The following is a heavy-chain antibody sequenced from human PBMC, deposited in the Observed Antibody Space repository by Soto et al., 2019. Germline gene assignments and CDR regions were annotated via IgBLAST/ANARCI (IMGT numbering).Heavy chain of an antibody. CDR1: GGSFSGYY. CDR2: IYYSGST. CDR3: AREGAAASYYFDY. D-gene: IGHD6-13*01. V-gene: IGHV4-59*01. Sequence: SETLPLTCAVYGGSFSGYYWTWIRQPPGKGLEWIGYIYYSGSTNYNPSLKSRVTISVDTSKNHFSLKLSSVTAADTAVYYCAREGAAASYYFDYWGQGTLVTV. J-gene: IGHJ4*02.